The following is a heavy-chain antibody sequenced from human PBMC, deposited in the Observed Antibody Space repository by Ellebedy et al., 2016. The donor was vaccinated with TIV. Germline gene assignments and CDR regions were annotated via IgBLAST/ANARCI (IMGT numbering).Heavy chain of an antibody. CDR3: ARMSYGDFGGDLGY. D-gene: IGHD4-17*01. CDR1: GFSLSTSGMC. CDR2: IRWDDDK. V-gene: IGHV2-70*01. Sequence: SGPTLVXPTQPLTLTCTFSGFSLSTSGMCVTWIRQPPGKALEWLGLIRWDDDKYYNTSLKARLTISKDTSNNQVVLSMTNLDPVDTATYYCARMSYGDFGGDLGYWGQGTLVAVSS. J-gene: IGHJ4*02.